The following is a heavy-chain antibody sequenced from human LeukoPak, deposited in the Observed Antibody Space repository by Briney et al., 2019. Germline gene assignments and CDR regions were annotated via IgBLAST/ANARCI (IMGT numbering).Heavy chain of an antibody. Sequence: ASVKVSCKASGYTFTGYYMHWVRQAPGQGLDWMGWINPNSGGTNYAQKLQGRVTMTRDTSISTAYMELSRLRSDDTAVYYCARDLTSYYYDSSGYYVDYWGQGTLVTASS. J-gene: IGHJ4*02. CDR3: ARDLTSYYYDSSGYYVDY. D-gene: IGHD3-22*01. CDR2: INPNSGGT. V-gene: IGHV1-2*02. CDR1: GYTFTGYY.